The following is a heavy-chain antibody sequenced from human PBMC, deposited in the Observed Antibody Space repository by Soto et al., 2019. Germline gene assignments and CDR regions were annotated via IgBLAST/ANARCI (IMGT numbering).Heavy chain of an antibody. CDR1: GDSISSSDW. V-gene: IGHV4-4*02. J-gene: IGHJ4*02. CDR3: ARDFKAPNDAWAFDS. CDR2: VSHAGNT. Sequence: SETLSLTCAVSGDSISSSDWWNWVRQPPGKGLEWIGEVSHAGNTIYNPSLKSRVLISVDNSRNEFSLTLISVTAADTAVYYCARDFKAPNDAWAFDSWGQGSLVTVSS. D-gene: IGHD1-1*01.